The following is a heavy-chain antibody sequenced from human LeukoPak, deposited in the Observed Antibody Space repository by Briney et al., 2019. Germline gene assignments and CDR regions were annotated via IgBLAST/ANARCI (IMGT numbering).Heavy chain of an antibody. CDR1: GFTFSSYG. Sequence: PGRSLRLFCAASGFTFSSYGMHWVRQAPGKGLEWVAVISYDGSNKYYADSVKGRFTISRDNSKNTLYLQMNSLRAEDTALYHCARNNGMDVWGQGTTVIVSS. CDR2: ISYDGSNK. CDR3: ARNNGMDV. V-gene: IGHV3-30*03. J-gene: IGHJ6*02.